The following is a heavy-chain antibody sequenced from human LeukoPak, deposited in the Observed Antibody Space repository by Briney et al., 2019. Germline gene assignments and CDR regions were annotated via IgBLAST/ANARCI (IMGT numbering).Heavy chain of an antibody. D-gene: IGHD3-10*01. CDR3: ARHIPYYYGSGSYSYYYYYMDV. V-gene: IGHV5-51*01. CDR2: IYPGDSDT. CDR1: GYSFTSYW. Sequence: GESLKISCKGSGYSFTSYWIGWVRQMPGKGLEWMGIIYPGDSDTRYSPSFQGQVTISADKSISTAYLQRSSLKASDTAMYYCARHIPYYYGSGSYSYYYYYMDVWGKGTTVTVSS. J-gene: IGHJ6*03.